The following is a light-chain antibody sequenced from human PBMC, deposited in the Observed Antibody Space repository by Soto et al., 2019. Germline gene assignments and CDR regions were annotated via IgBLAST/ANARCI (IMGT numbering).Light chain of an antibody. J-gene: IGKJ1*01. Sequence: EVVLTQSPGTLSLSPGERATLSCRASQSVSSNYLAWYQQKPGQAPRLLIYSTSSRATGVPDRFSGSGSGTDFTLTISRLEPEDSAVYYCQQYVTSPEWVVGQGTKVDSK. CDR3: QQYVTSPEWV. V-gene: IGKV3-20*01. CDR1: QSVSSNY. CDR2: STS.